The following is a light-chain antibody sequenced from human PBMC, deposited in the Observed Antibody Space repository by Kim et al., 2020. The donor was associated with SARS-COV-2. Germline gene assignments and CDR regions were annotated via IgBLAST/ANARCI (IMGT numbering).Light chain of an antibody. CDR2: DVR. V-gene: IGLV2-14*04. CDR1: SSDIGGYNY. J-gene: IGLJ1*01. CDR3: FSYTSSGTYV. Sequence: GQSITISCSGTSSDIGGYNYVSWYQQHPGKAPKLMIYDVRDRPSGVSNRFYGSKSGNTASLTISGLQAEDEADYYCFSYTSSGTYVFGTATKVTVL.